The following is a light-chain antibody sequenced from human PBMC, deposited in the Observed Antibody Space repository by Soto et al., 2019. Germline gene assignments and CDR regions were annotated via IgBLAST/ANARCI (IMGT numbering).Light chain of an antibody. CDR1: QSVSSY. V-gene: IGKV3-11*01. J-gene: IGKJ4*01. Sequence: ESALKQSPATVSLSPGERATLSCRASQSVSSYLAWYQQKPGQAPRLLIYDASNRATGIPARFSGSGSGTDFTLTISSLEPEDFAVYYCQQRSNWPTFGGGTKVEIK. CDR2: DAS. CDR3: QQRSNWPT.